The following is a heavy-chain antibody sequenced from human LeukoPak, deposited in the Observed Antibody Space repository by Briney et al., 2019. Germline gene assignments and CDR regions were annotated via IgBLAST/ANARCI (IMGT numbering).Heavy chain of an antibody. CDR2: MNPNSGDS. D-gene: IGHD3-10*01. CDR1: GYTFTNSD. J-gene: IGHJ3*01. V-gene: IGHV1-8*01. Sequence: ASVKVSCKASGYTFTNSDINWVRQATGQGLEWMGWMNPNSGDSGNIQKFQGRVTMTRDTSINTAYMELSSLRSEDTAVYYCARKGNAFDFWGQGTMVTVSS. CDR3: ARKGNAFDF.